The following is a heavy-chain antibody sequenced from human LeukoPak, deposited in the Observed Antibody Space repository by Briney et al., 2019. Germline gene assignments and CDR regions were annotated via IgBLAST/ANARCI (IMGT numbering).Heavy chain of an antibody. CDR1: GFTFSSYS. D-gene: IGHD3-10*01. V-gene: IGHV3-21*04. CDR3: ARDQVVRGVIISSPDY. J-gene: IGHJ4*02. CDR2: ITSSGRYI. Sequence: GGSLRLSCAASGFTFSSYSMNWVRQAPGKGLEWVSSITSSGRYIYYADSVKGRFTISRDNSENSLYLQMNSLRAEDTAVYYCARDQVVRGVIISSPDYWGQGTLVTVSS.